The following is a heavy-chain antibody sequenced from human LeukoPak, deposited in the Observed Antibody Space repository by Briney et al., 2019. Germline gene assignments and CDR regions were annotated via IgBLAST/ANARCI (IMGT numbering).Heavy chain of an antibody. Sequence: GESLKISCKGSGYSFTSYWIGWVRQMPGKGLEWMGIIYSGDSDTRYSPSFQGQVTISADKSISTAYLQWSSLKASDTAMYYCARQGARSAVLGEFYYGMDVWGQGTTVTVSS. CDR1: GYSFTSYW. J-gene: IGHJ6*02. CDR2: IYSGDSDT. V-gene: IGHV5-51*01. CDR3: ARQGARSAVLGEFYYGMDV. D-gene: IGHD3-16*01.